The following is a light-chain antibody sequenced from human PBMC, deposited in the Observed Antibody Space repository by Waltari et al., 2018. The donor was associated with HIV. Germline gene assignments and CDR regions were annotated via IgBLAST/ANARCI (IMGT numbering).Light chain of an antibody. CDR3: GTWDTSLSAGV. Sequence: QSVLTQPPSVSAAAGQKVTISCSGSNSNIGNNYVSWYQQLPGTAPKLLIYDNNNRPSGIPDRFSGSKSGTSATLGITGLQTGDEADYYCGTWDTSLSAGVFGTGTKVTVV. CDR1: NSNIGNNY. CDR2: DNN. V-gene: IGLV1-51*01. J-gene: IGLJ1*01.